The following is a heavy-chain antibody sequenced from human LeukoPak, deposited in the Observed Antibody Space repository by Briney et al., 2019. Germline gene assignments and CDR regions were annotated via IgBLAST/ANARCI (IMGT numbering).Heavy chain of an antibody. V-gene: IGHV4-4*07. Sequence: SETLSLTCTVSGGSISSYYWSWIRQPAGKGLEWIGCVHISGRTNYNPSLKSRVTMSVDTSQNQFSLELSSVTTADTAVYYCARGSYGMDVWGQGTTVTVSS. CDR2: VHISGRT. J-gene: IGHJ6*02. CDR3: ARGSYGMDV. CDR1: GGSISSYY.